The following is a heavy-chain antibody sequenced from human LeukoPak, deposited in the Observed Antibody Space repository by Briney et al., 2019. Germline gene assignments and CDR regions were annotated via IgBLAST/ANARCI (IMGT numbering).Heavy chain of an antibody. V-gene: IGHV4-39*07. CDR2: IYYSGST. D-gene: IGHD2-21*02. J-gene: IGHJ4*02. CDR1: GGSISSSSYY. Sequence: PSETLSLTCTVSGGSISSSSYYWGWIRQPPGKGLGWIGSIYYSGSTYYNPSLKSRVTISVDTSKNQFSLKLSSVTAADTAVYYCARWTQHGNCGGDCYPYYFDYWGQGTLVTVSS. CDR3: ARWTQHGNCGGDCYPYYFDY.